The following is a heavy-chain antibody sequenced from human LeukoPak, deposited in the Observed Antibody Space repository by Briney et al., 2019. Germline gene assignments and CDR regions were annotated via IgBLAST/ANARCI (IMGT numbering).Heavy chain of an antibody. V-gene: IGHV3-11*06. CDR2: ISGSSSYT. CDR3: AREDIRLDYFDY. D-gene: IGHD6-19*01. Sequence: GGSLRLSCAASGFRFSDYYMSWIRQAPGKGLEWISHISGSSSYTNYTDSVMGRFTISRDNAKNSLYLQMNSLRAEDTAVYYCAREDIRLDYFDYWGQGTLVTVSS. CDR1: GFRFSDYY. J-gene: IGHJ4*02.